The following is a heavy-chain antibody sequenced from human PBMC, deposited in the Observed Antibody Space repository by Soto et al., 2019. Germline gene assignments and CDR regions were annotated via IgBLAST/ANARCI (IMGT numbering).Heavy chain of an antibody. D-gene: IGHD1-1*01. V-gene: IGHV1-8*01. CDR2: MNPNSGNT. Sequence: QVQLVQSGAEVKKPGAAVKVSCKDSGYTFTSYDINWVRQATGQGLEWMGWMNPNSGNTGYAQKYQGRVTMTRNTSKRTAYMELSSLRSEDTAVYYCARGSDWNRDAFDIWGQVTMVTVSS. J-gene: IGHJ3*02. CDR3: ARGSDWNRDAFDI. CDR1: GYTFTSYD.